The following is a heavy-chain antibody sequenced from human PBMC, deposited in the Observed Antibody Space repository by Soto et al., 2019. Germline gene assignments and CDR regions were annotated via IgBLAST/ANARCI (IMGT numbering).Heavy chain of an antibody. V-gene: IGHV4-34*01. CDR3: ARGDYGGNSHDY. J-gene: IGHJ4*02. CDR1: GVPFSDYY. D-gene: IGHD4-17*01. Sequence: SETLSLTCAVYGVPFSDYYWSWIRQSPGKGLEWIGEINHSGSTNYNPSLKSRVIISVDTSKNQFSLKLSSVTAADTAVYYCARGDYGGNSHDYWGRGTLVTVSS. CDR2: INHSGST.